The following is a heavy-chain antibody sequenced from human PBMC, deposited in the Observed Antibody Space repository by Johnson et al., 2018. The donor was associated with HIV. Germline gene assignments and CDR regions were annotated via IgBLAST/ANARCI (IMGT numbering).Heavy chain of an antibody. J-gene: IGHJ3*02. V-gene: IGHV3-33*01. CDR1: GLTLSKHA. CDR3: ARSKDCSGGSCPDGFDI. Sequence: ESGGRVPLPASSLRLPCAAPGLTLSKHAMHWVRQAPGKGLEWVTAIWYDGRHTHYADSVKGRFTTSRDNSNTTLFLQMNSLGAEDTAVYYCARSKDCSGGSCPDGFDIWGQGTMVTVSS. D-gene: IGHD2-15*01. CDR2: IWYDGRHT.